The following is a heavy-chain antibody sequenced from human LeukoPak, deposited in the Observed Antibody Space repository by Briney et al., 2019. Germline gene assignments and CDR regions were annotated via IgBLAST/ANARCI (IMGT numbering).Heavy chain of an antibody. CDR2: ISWNSGSI. J-gene: IGHJ4*02. V-gene: IGHV3-9*01. CDR1: GFTFDDYA. Sequence: PGGSLRLSCAASGFTFDDYAMHWVRQAPGKGLEWVSGISWNSGSIGYADSVKGRFTISRDNAKNSLYLQMNSLRAEDTALYYCARGVRGPSGWYERGYFDYWGQGTLVTVSS. D-gene: IGHD6-19*01. CDR3: ARGVRGPSGWYERGYFDY.